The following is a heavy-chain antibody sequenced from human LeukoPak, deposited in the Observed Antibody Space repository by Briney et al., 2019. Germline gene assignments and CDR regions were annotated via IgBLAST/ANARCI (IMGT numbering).Heavy chain of an antibody. CDR3: ARDHSRENWYFDL. CDR2: INAGNGNT. V-gene: IGHV1-3*01. J-gene: IGHJ2*01. Sequence: ASVKVSCKASGYTFTSYAMHWVRQAPGQRLEWMGWINAGNGNTKYSQKFQGRVTITRDTSASTAYMELSSLRSEDTAVYYCARDHSRENWYFDLWGRGTLVTVSS. CDR1: GYTFTSYA. D-gene: IGHD6-13*01.